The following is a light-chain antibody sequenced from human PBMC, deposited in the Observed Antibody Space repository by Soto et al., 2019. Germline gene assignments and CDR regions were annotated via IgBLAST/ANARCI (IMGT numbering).Light chain of an antibody. CDR2: DAS. CDR3: QQYDNLVFT. Sequence: DLQMTQSPSSLAASVGDRVTITCQASQDISNYLNWYQQKPGKAPKLLIYDASNLETGVPSRFRGSGSGTDFTFTISSLQPEDIATYYCQQYDNLVFTFGPGTKVDIK. J-gene: IGKJ3*01. V-gene: IGKV1-33*01. CDR1: QDISNY.